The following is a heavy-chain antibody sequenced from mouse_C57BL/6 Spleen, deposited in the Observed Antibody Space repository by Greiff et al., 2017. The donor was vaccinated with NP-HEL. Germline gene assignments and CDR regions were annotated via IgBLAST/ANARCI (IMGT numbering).Heavy chain of an antibody. Sequence: VQLQQPGAELVKPGASVKMSCKASGYTFTSYWITWVKQRPGQGLEWIGDIYPGSGSTNYNEKFKSKATLTVDTSSSTAYMQLSSLTSEDSAVYYCARGGRSMVGLAMDYWGQGTSVTVSS. CDR2: IYPGSGST. J-gene: IGHJ4*01. CDR1: GYTFTSYW. V-gene: IGHV1-55*01. D-gene: IGHD2-2*01. CDR3: ARGGRSMVGLAMDY.